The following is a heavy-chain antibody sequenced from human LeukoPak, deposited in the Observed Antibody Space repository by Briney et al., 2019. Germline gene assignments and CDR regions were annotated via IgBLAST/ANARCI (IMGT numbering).Heavy chain of an antibody. CDR1: GGSFSGYY. CDR3: ARRSIGNYLYYYYYMDV. Sequence: SETLSLTCAVYGGSFSGYYWSWIRQPPGKGLEWIGEINHSGSTNYNLSLKSRVTISVDTSKNQFSLKLSSVTAADTAVYYCARRSIGNYLYYYYYMDVWGKGTTVTVSS. J-gene: IGHJ6*03. V-gene: IGHV4-34*01. D-gene: IGHD4-11*01. CDR2: INHSGST.